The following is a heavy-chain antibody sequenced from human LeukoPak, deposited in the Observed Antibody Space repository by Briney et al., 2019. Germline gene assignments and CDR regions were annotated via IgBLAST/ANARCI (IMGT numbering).Heavy chain of an antibody. J-gene: IGHJ4*02. V-gene: IGHV3-48*04. CDR2: ISSSSSSI. CDR1: GFTFSSYA. CDR3: ARGLVAAIRTIDY. Sequence: GGSLRLSCAASGFTFSSYAMSWVRQAPGKGLEWVSYISSSSSSIYYTDSVKGRFTISRDNAKNSLYLQMNSLRAEDTAVYYCARGLVAAIRTIDYWGQGTLVTVSS. D-gene: IGHD1-26*01.